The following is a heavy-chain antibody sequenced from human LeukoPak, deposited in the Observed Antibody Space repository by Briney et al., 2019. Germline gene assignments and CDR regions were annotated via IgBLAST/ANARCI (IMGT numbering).Heavy chain of an antibody. J-gene: IGHJ5*01. Sequence: SETLSLTCEVNGGSFSGYHWTWIRQPPGKGLDWIGEINNSGFTSYNPSLKSRVTISVDTSNNQFSLRLKSVTVADAAVYFCARGEKAASGWFQKNKWFDSWGQGTLVTVSS. CDR3: ARGEKAASGWFQKNKWFDS. V-gene: IGHV4-34*01. CDR1: GGSFSGYH. CDR2: INNSGFT. D-gene: IGHD6-19*01.